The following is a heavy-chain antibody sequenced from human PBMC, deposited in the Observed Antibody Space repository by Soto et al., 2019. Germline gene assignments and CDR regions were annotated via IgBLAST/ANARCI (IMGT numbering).Heavy chain of an antibody. D-gene: IGHD1-26*01. CDR1: GFLFSSFT. V-gene: IGHV3-23*01. CDR3: AKDWSVGVTIVGMDV. J-gene: IGHJ6*02. Sequence: PGGSLRLSCAASGFLFSSFTMNWVRQAPGKGPEWVSGLSGSGSNTYYADSVKGRFTISRDNSKDTLYLQLKSLRVEDTAFYYCAKDWSVGVTIVGMDVWGQGTTVTVSS. CDR2: LSGSGSNT.